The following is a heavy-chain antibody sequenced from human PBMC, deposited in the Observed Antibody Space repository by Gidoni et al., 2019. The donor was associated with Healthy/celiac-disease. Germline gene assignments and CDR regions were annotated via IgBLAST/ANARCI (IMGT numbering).Heavy chain of an antibody. Sequence: QVQLVESGGGVVQPGRSLRLSCAASGFTFSSYAMHWVRQAPGKGLEWVAVISYDGSNKYYADSVKGRFTISRDNSKNTLYLQMNSLRAEDTAVYYCAKARQLERREDAFDIWGQGTMVTVSS. CDR3: AKARQLERREDAFDI. CDR1: GFTFSSYA. J-gene: IGHJ3*02. V-gene: IGHV3-30*04. D-gene: IGHD1-1*01. CDR2: ISYDGSNK.